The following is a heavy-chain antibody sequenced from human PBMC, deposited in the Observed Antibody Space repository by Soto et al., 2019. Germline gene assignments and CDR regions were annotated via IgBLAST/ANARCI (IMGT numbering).Heavy chain of an antibody. Sequence: SETLSLTCTVSGGSISSYYWSWIRQPPGKGLEWIGYIYYSGSTNYNPSLKSRVTISVDTSKNQFSLKLSSVTAADTAVYYCARVWGYDFWSGLGINYYYYGMDVWGQGTTVTVSS. CDR1: GGSISSYY. CDR3: ARVWGYDFWSGLGINYYYYGMDV. D-gene: IGHD3-3*01. CDR2: IYYSGST. V-gene: IGHV4-59*01. J-gene: IGHJ6*02.